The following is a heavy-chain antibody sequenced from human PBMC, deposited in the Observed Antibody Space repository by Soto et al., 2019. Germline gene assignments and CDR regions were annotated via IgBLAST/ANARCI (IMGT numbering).Heavy chain of an antibody. Sequence: QGQLVQSGPEVKKPGASVKVSCKTSGYTFSRYGISWVRQAPGQGLEWMGWISGYNGDTNYAQKVQGRVTMTIDTPTYTAYMELRSLTSDATAIYYCAKNGQPPYYYYGMDVWGQGTTVTVSS. D-gene: IGHD2-8*01. V-gene: IGHV1-18*01. CDR3: AKNGQPPYYYYGMDV. J-gene: IGHJ6*02. CDR1: GYTFSRYG. CDR2: ISGYNGDT.